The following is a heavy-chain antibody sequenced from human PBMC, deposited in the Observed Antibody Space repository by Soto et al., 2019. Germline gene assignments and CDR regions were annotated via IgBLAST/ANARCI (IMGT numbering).Heavy chain of an antibody. J-gene: IGHJ2*01. Sequence: QVQLVQSGAEVKKPGSSVKVSCKASGGTFSSYAISWVRQAPGQGLEWMGGIIPIFGTANYAQKFQGRVKIAADESTSTAYMELSSLRSEDTAVYYFAREPRGYKLRDWYFDLWGRGTLVTVSS. V-gene: IGHV1-69*12. CDR3: AREPRGYKLRDWYFDL. D-gene: IGHD5-18*01. CDR2: IIPIFGTA. CDR1: GGTFSSYA.